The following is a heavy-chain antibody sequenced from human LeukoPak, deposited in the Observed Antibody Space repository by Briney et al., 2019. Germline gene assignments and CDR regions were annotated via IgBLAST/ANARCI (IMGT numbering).Heavy chain of an antibody. CDR3: ARPRGCGSSRCNNFDY. Sequence: LPGGSLRLSCSVSGFIFRDFSMSWVRQAPGKGLEWVAKMNEYGSEIFYVDSVKGRFTISRDNGKNSLYLQMNRLRAEDTAVYYCARPRGCGSSRCNNFDYWGQGTLVTVSS. J-gene: IGHJ4*02. D-gene: IGHD2-2*01. CDR2: MNEYGSEI. CDR1: GFIFRDFS. V-gene: IGHV3-7*01.